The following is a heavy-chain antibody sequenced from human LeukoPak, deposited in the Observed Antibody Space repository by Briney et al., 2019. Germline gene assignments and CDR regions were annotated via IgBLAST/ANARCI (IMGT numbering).Heavy chain of an antibody. J-gene: IGHJ4*02. CDR1: GFTFDDYA. Sequence: GGSLRLSCAASGFTFDDYAMHWVRQAPGKGLEWVSGISWNSGSIGYADSVKGRFTISRDNAKNSLYLQMNSLRAEDTALYYCAKEAVAGTPLIDYWGQGTLVTVSS. V-gene: IGHV3-9*01. D-gene: IGHD6-19*01. CDR2: ISWNSGSI. CDR3: AKEAVAGTPLIDY.